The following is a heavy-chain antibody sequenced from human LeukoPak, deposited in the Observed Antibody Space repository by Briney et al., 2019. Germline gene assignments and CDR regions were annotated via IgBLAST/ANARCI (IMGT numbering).Heavy chain of an antibody. CDR2: INHSGST. Sequence: SETLSLTCAVYGGSFSGYYWSWIRQPPGKGLEWIGEINHSGSTNYNPSLKSRVTISVDTSKNQFSLKLSSVTAADTAVYYCARAPIVATTNYYYYYGMDVWGQGTTVTVSS. V-gene: IGHV4-34*01. CDR3: ARAPIVATTNYYYYYGMDV. D-gene: IGHD5-12*01. J-gene: IGHJ6*02. CDR1: GGSFSGYY.